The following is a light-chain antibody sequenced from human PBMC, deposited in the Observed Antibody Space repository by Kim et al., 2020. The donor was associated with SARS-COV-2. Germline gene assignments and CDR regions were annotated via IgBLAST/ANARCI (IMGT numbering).Light chain of an antibody. J-gene: IGLJ1*01. CDR1: NIGSKN. Sequence: LGQTARITCGGNNIGSKNVLGYQQRPGQAPVLVIYGDSNRPSGIPERFSGSNSGNTATLTISRAQAGDEADYYCQVWDSSTAHYVFGTGTKVTV. CDR3: QVWDSSTAHYV. V-gene: IGLV3-9*01. CDR2: GDS.